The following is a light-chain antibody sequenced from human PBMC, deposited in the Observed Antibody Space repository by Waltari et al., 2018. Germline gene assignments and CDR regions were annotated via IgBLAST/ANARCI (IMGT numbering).Light chain of an antibody. CDR3: MQVLQTPPDT. CDR2: LGS. CDR1: QSLLHTNGKNY. V-gene: IGKV2-28*01. Sequence: DIVMTQSPLSLPVTPGEPASISCSSSQSLLHTNGKNYLDWYLQKPGQSPQLLIYLGSNRASGVSDRFSGSGSGTDFTLKISRVEAEDVGVYYCMQVLQTPPDTFGQGTKLEIK. J-gene: IGKJ2*01.